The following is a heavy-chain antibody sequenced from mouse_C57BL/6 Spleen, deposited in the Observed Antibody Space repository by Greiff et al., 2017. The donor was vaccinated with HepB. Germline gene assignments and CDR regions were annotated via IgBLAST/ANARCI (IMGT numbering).Heavy chain of an antibody. D-gene: IGHD2-3*01. J-gene: IGHJ3*01. CDR2: IDPSDSYT. CDR1: GYTFTSYW. V-gene: IGHV1-50*01. CDR3: ARGEFYDGYYKFAY. Sequence: QVQLQQPGAELVKPGASVKLSCKASGYTFTSYWMQWVKQRPGQGLEWIGEIDPSDSYTNYNQKFKGKATLTVDTSSSTAYMQLSSLTSEDSAVYYCARGEFYDGYYKFAYWGQGTLVTVSA.